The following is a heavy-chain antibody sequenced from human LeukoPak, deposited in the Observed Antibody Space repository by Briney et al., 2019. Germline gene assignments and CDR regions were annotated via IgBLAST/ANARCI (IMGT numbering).Heavy chain of an antibody. V-gene: IGHV3-7*01. Sequence: GGSLRLSCAASGFTFSSYWMSWVRQAPGKGLEWVANIKQDGSEKYYVDSVKGRFTISRDNAKNSLYLQMNSLRAEDTAVYYCARETPIAAAGIFAFDIWGQGTMVTVSS. D-gene: IGHD6-13*01. J-gene: IGHJ3*02. CDR1: GFTFSSYW. CDR2: IKQDGSEK. CDR3: ARETPIAAAGIFAFDI.